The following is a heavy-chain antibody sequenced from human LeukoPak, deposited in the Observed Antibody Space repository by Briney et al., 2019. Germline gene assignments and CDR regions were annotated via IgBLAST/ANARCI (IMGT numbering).Heavy chain of an antibody. Sequence: GGSLRLSCAASGFTVSSNYMSWVRLAPGKGLEWVSVIYSGGSTYYADSVKGRFTISRDNSKNTLYLQMNSLRAEDTAVYYCARDQGRLLWFGELFKDHYYYYGMDVWGQGTTVTVSS. V-gene: IGHV3-53*01. CDR3: ARDQGRLLWFGELFKDHYYYYGMDV. D-gene: IGHD3-10*01. J-gene: IGHJ6*02. CDR1: GFTVSSNY. CDR2: IYSGGST.